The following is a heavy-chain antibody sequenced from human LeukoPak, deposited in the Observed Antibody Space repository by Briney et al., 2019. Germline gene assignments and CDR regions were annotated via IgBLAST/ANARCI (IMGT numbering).Heavy chain of an antibody. D-gene: IGHD2-2*01. V-gene: IGHV1-18*01. Sequence: ASVKVSCKASGCTFTSYGISWVRQAPGQGLEWMGWISAYNGNTNYAQKLQGRVTMTTDTSTSTAYMELRSLRSDDTAVYYCARGSDCSSTSCYGGIWIDPWGQGTLVTVSS. CDR2: ISAYNGNT. CDR3: ARGSDCSSTSCYGGIWIDP. CDR1: GCTFTSYG. J-gene: IGHJ5*02.